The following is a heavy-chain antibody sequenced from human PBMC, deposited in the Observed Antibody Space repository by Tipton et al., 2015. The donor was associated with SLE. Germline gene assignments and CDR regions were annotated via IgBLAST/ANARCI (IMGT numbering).Heavy chain of an antibody. Sequence: TLSLTCTVSGGSISSHYWGWIRQPPGKGLEWIGSIYYSGSTYYNPSLKSRVTISVDTSKNQFSLKLSSVAAADTAVYYCATQGGSGGHDAFDIWGQGTMVTVSS. CDR3: ATQGGSGGHDAFDI. J-gene: IGHJ3*02. D-gene: IGHD3-16*01. CDR1: GGSISSHY. CDR2: IYYSGST. V-gene: IGHV4-39*07.